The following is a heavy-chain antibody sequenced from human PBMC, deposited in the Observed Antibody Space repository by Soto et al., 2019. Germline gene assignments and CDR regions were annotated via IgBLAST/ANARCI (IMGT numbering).Heavy chain of an antibody. D-gene: IGHD5-18*01. CDR3: AKPLGLLRRAMAQGSDY. CDR2: VSYDEITK. CDR1: GFTFSSYG. Sequence: GGSVRLSCAASGFTFSSYGMNWVRQAPGKGLEWVAVVSYDEITKYYADSVKGRFTISRDNSKNTVYLQMNSLRPEDTAVYYCAKPLGLLRRAMAQGSDYWGQGTLVTVSS. V-gene: IGHV3-30*18. J-gene: IGHJ4*02.